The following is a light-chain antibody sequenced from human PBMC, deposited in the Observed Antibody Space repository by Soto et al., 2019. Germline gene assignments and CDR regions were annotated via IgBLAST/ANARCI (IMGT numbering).Light chain of an antibody. J-gene: IGKJ1*01. CDR2: KAS. CDR3: QQYDTYPWT. CDR1: QSISSW. Sequence: DIQMTQSPSTLSASVGDRVTITCRASQSISSWLAWYQQKTGKAPKLLIYKASSLESGVPSRFSGSGSGPEFTLTISSLQPDDFATYYCQQYDTYPWTFGQGTKVGIK. V-gene: IGKV1-5*03.